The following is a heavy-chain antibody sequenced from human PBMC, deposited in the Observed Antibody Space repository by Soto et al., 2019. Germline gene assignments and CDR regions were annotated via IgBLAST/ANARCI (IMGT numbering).Heavy chain of an antibody. D-gene: IGHD1-26*01. CDR3: ATSIVGATNPNARFFDY. CDR1: GYTLTELS. V-gene: IGHV1-24*01. J-gene: IGHJ4*01. Sequence: ASVKVSCKVSGYTLTELSMHWVRQAPGKGLEWMGGFDPEDGETIYAQKFQGRVTMTEDTSTDTAYMELSSLRSEDTAVYYCATSIVGATNPNARFFDYWGHGTLVTVSS. CDR2: FDPEDGET.